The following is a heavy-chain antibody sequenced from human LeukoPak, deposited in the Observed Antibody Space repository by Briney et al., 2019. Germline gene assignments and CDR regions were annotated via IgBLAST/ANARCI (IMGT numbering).Heavy chain of an antibody. D-gene: IGHD3-10*01. CDR3: ARERRERRWFGEPPTNYFDY. Sequence: SQTLSLTCAISGDSVSSNSAAWNWIRQSPSRGLEWLGRTYYRSKWYNDYAVSVKSRITINPDTSKNQFSLQLNSATPEDTAVYYCARERRERRWFGEPPTNYFDYWGQGTLVTVSS. CDR1: GDSVSSNSAA. V-gene: IGHV6-1*01. CDR2: TYYRSKWYN. J-gene: IGHJ4*02.